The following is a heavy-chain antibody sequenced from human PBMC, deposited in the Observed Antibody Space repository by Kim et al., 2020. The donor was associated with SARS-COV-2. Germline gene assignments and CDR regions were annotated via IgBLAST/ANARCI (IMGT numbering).Heavy chain of an antibody. V-gene: IGHV4-34*01. CDR1: GGSFSGYY. Sequence: SETLSLTCAVYGGSFSGYYWSWIRQPPGKGLEWIGEINHSGSTNYNPSFKSRVTTSVDTSKNQFSLKLSSVTAADTAVYYCSRGEFKVGFTMVGTEYCYYRDVWGKGTTVTVSS. CDR2: INHSGST. D-gene: IGHD3-10*01. J-gene: IGHJ6*03. CDR3: SRGEFKVGFTMVGTEYCYYRDV.